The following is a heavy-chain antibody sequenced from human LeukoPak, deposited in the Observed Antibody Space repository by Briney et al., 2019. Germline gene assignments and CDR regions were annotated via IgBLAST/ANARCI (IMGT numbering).Heavy chain of an antibody. CDR2: IYYSGST. D-gene: IGHD6-13*01. V-gene: IGHV4-59*01. Sequence: SETLSLTCTVSGGSISNYYWSWIRQPPGKGLEWIGYIYYSGSTNYNPSLKSRVTISVDTSKNQFSLKLSSVTAADTAVYYCARVKGRSSTQAAFDYWGQGTLVTVSS. J-gene: IGHJ4*02. CDR1: GGSISNYY. CDR3: ARVKGRSSTQAAFDY.